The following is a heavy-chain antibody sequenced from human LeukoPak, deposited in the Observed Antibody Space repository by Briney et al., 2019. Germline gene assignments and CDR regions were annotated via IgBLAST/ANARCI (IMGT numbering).Heavy chain of an antibody. Sequence: ASVKVSCKPSGYTFTSYYLHWVRQAPGQGLEWMGWINPKNGGTKYAQKFQDRVTMTRDTSISTAYMELSRLTSDDTAVYYCARDPAQTYYYDPWGQGTLVIVSS. J-gene: IGHJ4*02. CDR1: GYTFTSYY. CDR2: INPKNGGT. CDR3: ARDPAQTYYYDP. D-gene: IGHD3-22*01. V-gene: IGHV1-2*02.